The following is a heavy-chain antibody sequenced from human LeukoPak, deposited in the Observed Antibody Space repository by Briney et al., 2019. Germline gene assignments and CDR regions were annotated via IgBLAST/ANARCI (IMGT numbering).Heavy chain of an antibody. CDR2: IYPGDPET. J-gene: IGHJ4*02. D-gene: IGHD5-24*01. V-gene: IGHV5-51*01. CDR1: GDSFTNYC. Sequence: GESLKISCKGSGDSFTNYCIGWVRQMPGKGLEWMGLIYPGDPETRYRPSFQGQVSISADKSISTAYLQWSSLQASDTAMYYCARQNRGDGYNRRFDYWGQGTLVTVPS. CDR3: ARQNRGDGYNRRFDY.